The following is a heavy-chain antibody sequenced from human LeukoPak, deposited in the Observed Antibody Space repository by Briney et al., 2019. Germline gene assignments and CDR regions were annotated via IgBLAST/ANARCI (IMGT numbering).Heavy chain of an antibody. CDR1: GYRFDSHW. CDR2: IYPGDSDT. J-gene: IGHJ4*02. CDR3: ARQTSPHAGFDS. Sequence: GESLKISCKGSGYRFDSHWIGWVRQMPGKGLELMGIIYPGDSDTRYSPSFQGQVTISADKSISTAYVQWSSLKASDTAMYYCARQTSPHAGFDSWGQGTLVTVSS. V-gene: IGHV5-51*01.